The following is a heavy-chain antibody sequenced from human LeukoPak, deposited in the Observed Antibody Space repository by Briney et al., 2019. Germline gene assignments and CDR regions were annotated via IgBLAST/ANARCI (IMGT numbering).Heavy chain of an antibody. D-gene: IGHD3-16*02. CDR3: ARDHDYVWGSYRLRYAFDI. Sequence: SETLSLTCAVYGGSFSGYYWSWIRQPPGKGLEWIGEINHSGSTNYNPSLKSRVTISVDTSKNQFSLKLSSVTAADTAVYYCARDHDYVWGSYRLRYAFDIWGQGTMVTVSS. CDR2: INHSGST. V-gene: IGHV4-34*01. J-gene: IGHJ3*02. CDR1: GGSFSGYY.